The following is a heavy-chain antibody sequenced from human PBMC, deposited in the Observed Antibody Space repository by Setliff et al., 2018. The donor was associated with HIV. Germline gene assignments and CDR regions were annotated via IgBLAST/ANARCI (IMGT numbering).Heavy chain of an antibody. D-gene: IGHD1-1*01. Sequence: SETLSLTCAVSGYSIRSGYYWGWIRQSPGKGLEWIGTMFRTGTSYYNPSLTSRVTISQDTSKNQFSLELTSVTAADTAVYYCATVNGTRYLDYWGQGKLVTVSS. V-gene: IGHV4-38-2*01. CDR3: ATVNGTRYLDY. CDR2: MFRTGTS. CDR1: GYSIRSGYY. J-gene: IGHJ4*02.